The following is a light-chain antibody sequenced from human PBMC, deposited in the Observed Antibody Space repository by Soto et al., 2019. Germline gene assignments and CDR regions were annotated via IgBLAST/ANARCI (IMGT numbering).Light chain of an antibody. CDR2: DAS. J-gene: IGKJ5*01. CDR3: QQYNSYSRT. CDR1: QSVSSY. Sequence: EIVLTQSPATLSLSPVERATLSCMASQSVSSYLAWYQQKPGQAPRLLIYDASNRATGIPARFSGSGSGTDFTLTISSLQPDDFATYYCQQYNSYSRTFGQGTRLEIK. V-gene: IGKV3-11*01.